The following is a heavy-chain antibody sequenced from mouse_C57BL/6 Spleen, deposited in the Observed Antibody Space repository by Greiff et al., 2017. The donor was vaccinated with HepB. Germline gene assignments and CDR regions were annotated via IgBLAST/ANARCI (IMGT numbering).Heavy chain of an antibody. CDR1: GFTFSDFY. CDR2: SRNKANDYTT. V-gene: IGHV7-1*01. J-gene: IGHJ1*03. D-gene: IGHD4-1*01. Sequence: EVKVVESGGGLVQSGRSLRLSCATSGFTFSDFYMEWVRQAPGKGLEWIAASRNKANDYTTEYSASVKGRFIVSRDTSQSILYLQMNALRAEDTAIYYCARDAVANWGYFDVWGTGTTVTVSS. CDR3: ARDAVANWGYFDV.